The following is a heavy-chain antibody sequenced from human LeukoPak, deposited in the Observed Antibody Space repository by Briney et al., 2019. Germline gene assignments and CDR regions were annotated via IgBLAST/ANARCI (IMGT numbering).Heavy chain of an antibody. CDR3: AKVLLWFGELLF. J-gene: IGHJ4*02. V-gene: IGHV3-21*01. CDR1: GFTFSSYS. D-gene: IGHD3-10*01. Sequence: GGSLRLSCAASGFTFSSYSMNWVRQAPGKGLEWVSSISSSSSYIYYADSVKGRFTISRNNAKSSLYLQMNSLRAEDTAVYYCAKVLLWFGELLFGGQGTLVTVSS. CDR2: ISSSSSYI.